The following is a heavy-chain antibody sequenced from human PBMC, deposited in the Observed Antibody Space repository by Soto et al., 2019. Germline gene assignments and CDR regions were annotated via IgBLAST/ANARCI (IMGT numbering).Heavy chain of an antibody. CDR1: GGTFSSYA. D-gene: IGHD3-16*01. CDR3: ARDGGILGVWYFDL. J-gene: IGHJ2*01. CDR2: IIPIFGTA. V-gene: IGHV1-69*06. Sequence: QVQLVQSGAEVKKPVSSVKVSCKASGGTFSSYAISWVRQAPGQGLEWMGGIIPIFGTANYAQKFQGRVTITADKSTSTGYTELSSLRSEGTAVYYCARDGGILGVWYFDLWGRGTLVTVSS.